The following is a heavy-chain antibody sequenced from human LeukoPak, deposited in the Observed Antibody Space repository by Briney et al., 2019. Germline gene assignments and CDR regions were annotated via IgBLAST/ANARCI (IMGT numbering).Heavy chain of an antibody. Sequence: GESLKISCKGSGYSFTSYWIGWVRQMPGKGLKWMGIIYPGDSDTRYSPSFQGQVTISADKSISTAYLQWSSLKASDTAMYYCARRSTCSSTSCYIFDYWGQGTLVTVSS. CDR1: GYSFTSYW. CDR3: ARRSTCSSTSCYIFDY. CDR2: IYPGDSDT. D-gene: IGHD2-2*02. J-gene: IGHJ4*02. V-gene: IGHV5-51*01.